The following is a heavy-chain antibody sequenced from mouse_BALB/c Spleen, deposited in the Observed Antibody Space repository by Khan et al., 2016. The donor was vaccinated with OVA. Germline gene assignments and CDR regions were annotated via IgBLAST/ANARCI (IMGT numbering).Heavy chain of an antibody. CDR1: GYTFTDYS. V-gene: IGHV1-77*01. Sequence: QVQLKQSGAELARPGASVKLSCKASGYTFTDYSIHWVKQRPGQGLEWIGEIYTGSNNTYYTEKFKGQATLTADKSSSTAYMQLSSLTSEDSAVYFCAREWGAWFAYWGQGTLVTVSA. CDR2: IYTGSNNT. J-gene: IGHJ3*01. CDR3: AREWGAWFAY.